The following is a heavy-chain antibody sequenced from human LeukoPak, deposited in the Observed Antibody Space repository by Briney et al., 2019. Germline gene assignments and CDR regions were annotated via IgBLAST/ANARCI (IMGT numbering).Heavy chain of an antibody. CDR2: IYSSGST. V-gene: IGHV4-59*01. D-gene: IGHD4-11*01. J-gene: IGHJ4*02. CDR1: GGSISSYY. CDR3: ARDDHSNYRFDF. Sequence: SETLSLTCTVSGGSISSYYWSWIRQPPGKGLEWIGYIYSSGSTNYNPSLKSRVTISVDTSKNQFSLRVSSVTAADAAVYYCARDDHSNYRFDFWGQGTLVTVSS.